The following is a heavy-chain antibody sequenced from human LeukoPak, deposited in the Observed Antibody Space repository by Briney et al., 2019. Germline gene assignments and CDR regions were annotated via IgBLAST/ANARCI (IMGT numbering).Heavy chain of an antibody. D-gene: IGHD2-21*02. V-gene: IGHV1-2*02. Sequence: ASVKVSCKASGYTFTSYGISWVRQAPGQGLEWMGWINPNSGGTNYAQKFQGRVTMTRDTSISTAYMELSRLRSDDTAVYYCARDLDCGGDCYSDYWGQGTLVTVSS. CDR2: INPNSGGT. J-gene: IGHJ4*02. CDR3: ARDLDCGGDCYSDY. CDR1: GYTFTSYG.